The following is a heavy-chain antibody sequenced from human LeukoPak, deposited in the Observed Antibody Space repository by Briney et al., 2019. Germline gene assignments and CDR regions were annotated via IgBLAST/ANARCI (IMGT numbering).Heavy chain of an antibody. CDR3: ARDLRFGELLYSYFDC. D-gene: IGHD3-10*01. CDR2: ISSSSTYT. V-gene: IGHV3-11*05. J-gene: IGHJ4*02. Sequence: PGGSLRLSCAASGFTFSDYYMSWIRQAPGKGLEWVSYISSSSTYTNYADSVKGRFTISRDNAKNSLYLQMNSLRAEDTAVYYCARDLRFGELLYSYFDCWGQGTLVTVSS. CDR1: GFTFSDYY.